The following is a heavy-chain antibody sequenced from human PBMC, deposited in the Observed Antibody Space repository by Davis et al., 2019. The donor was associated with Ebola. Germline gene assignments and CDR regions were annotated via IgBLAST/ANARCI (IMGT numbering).Heavy chain of an antibody. CDR1: GYSFTSYW. V-gene: IGHV5-51*01. Sequence: GESLKISCKGSGYSFTSYWIGWVRQMPGKGPEWMGIIYPGDSDTRYSQSFQGQVTLSADKSISTAYLQWSSLKASDTAMYYCARLSGSSSSRDYYYYGMDVWGQGTTVTVSS. CDR2: IYPGDSDT. CDR3: ARLSGSSSSRDYYYYGMDV. D-gene: IGHD6-6*01. J-gene: IGHJ6*02.